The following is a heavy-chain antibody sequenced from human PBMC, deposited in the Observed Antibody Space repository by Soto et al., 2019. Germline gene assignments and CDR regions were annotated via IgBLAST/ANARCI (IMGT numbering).Heavy chain of an antibody. V-gene: IGHV3-66*01. D-gene: IGHD2-15*01. CDR3: ARDNCSGGSCYFPYYYYYGMDV. J-gene: IGHJ6*02. CDR2: IYSGGST. CDR1: GFTVSSNY. Sequence: GGSLRLSCAASGFTVSSNYMSWVRQAPGKGLEWVSVIYSGGSTYYADSVKGRFTISRDNSKNTLYLQMNSLRAEDTAVYYCARDNCSGGSCYFPYYYYYGMDVWGQGT.